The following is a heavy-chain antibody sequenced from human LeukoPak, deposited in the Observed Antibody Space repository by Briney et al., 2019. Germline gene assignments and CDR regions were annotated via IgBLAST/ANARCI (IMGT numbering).Heavy chain of an antibody. Sequence: SETLSLTCTVSGGSISSYFWSWIRQSPGKGLEWIGEIIHNGTTNYNPSLKSRVTISGDTSKNQFSLNLISVTAADTAVYYCARVSGYCPDGVCRFDFWGQGTLVTVSS. D-gene: IGHD2-8*01. J-gene: IGHJ4*02. CDR3: ARVSGYCPDGVCRFDF. V-gene: IGHV4-34*12. CDR1: GGSISSYF. CDR2: IIHNGTT.